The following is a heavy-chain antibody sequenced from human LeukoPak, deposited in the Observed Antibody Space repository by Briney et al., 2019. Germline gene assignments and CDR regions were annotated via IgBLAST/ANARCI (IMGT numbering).Heavy chain of an antibody. V-gene: IGHV1-18*01. J-gene: IGHJ4*02. CDR1: GYTFTSYG. CDR3: ARNYDFWSGSLPFDY. Sequence: ASVKVSGKASGYTFTSYGISWVRQAPGQGLEWMGWISAYNGNTNYAQKLQGRVTMTTDTSTSTAYMELRSLRSDDTAVYYCARNYDFWSGSLPFDYWGQGTLVTVSS. D-gene: IGHD3-3*01. CDR2: ISAYNGNT.